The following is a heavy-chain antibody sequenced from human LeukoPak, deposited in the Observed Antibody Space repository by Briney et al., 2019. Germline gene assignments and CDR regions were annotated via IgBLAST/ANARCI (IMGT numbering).Heavy chain of an antibody. Sequence: KPGGSLRLSCAASGFTFSSYSMNWVRQAPGKGLEWVSSISSSSSYIYYADSVKGRFTISRDNAKNSLYLQMNSLRAEDTAVYYFARDSKRYSSSSDHWGQGTLVTVSS. CDR2: ISSSSSYI. J-gene: IGHJ5*02. CDR3: ARDSKRYSSSSDH. CDR1: GFTFSSYS. D-gene: IGHD6-6*01. V-gene: IGHV3-21*01.